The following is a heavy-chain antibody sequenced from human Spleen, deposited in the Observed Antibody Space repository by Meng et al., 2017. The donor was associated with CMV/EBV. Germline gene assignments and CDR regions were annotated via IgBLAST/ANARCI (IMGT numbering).Heavy chain of an antibody. V-gene: IGHV4-39*01. CDR3: ARTTYTLIPDY. Sequence: CTVSGGSIRSSSYYWGWIRQPPGKGLEWIASMYYSGSTNYNPSLKSRVTMSVDTSKNQFSLKMSSVTAADTAVYYCARTTYTLIPDYWGQGTLVTVSS. CDR2: MYYSGST. J-gene: IGHJ4*02. CDR1: GGSIRSSSYY. D-gene: IGHD3-16*01.